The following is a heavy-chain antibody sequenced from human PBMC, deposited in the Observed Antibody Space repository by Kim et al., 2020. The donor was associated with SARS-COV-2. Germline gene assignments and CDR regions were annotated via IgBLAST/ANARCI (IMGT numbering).Heavy chain of an antibody. CDR2: ISAYNGNT. V-gene: IGHV1-18*01. CDR3: ARETYYYDSSGYYGDAFDI. D-gene: IGHD3-22*01. Sequence: ASVKVSCKASGYTFTSYGISWVRQAPGQGLEWMGWISAYNGNTNYAQKLQGRVTMTTDTSTSTAYMELRSLRSDDTAVYYCARETYYYDSSGYYGDAFDIWGQGTMVTVSS. J-gene: IGHJ3*02. CDR1: GYTFTSYG.